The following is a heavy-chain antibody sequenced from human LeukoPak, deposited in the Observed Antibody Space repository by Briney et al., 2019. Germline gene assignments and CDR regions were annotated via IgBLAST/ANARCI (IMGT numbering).Heavy chain of an antibody. CDR3: ARVPGIAAAGIDY. Sequence: GASVKVSCKASGGTFSSYAISWVRRAPGQGLEWMGRIIPILGIANYAQKFQGRVTITADKPTSTAYMELSSLRSEDTAVYYCARVPGIAAAGIDYWGQGTLVTVSS. D-gene: IGHD6-13*01. J-gene: IGHJ4*02. V-gene: IGHV1-69*04. CDR2: IIPILGIA. CDR1: GGTFSSYA.